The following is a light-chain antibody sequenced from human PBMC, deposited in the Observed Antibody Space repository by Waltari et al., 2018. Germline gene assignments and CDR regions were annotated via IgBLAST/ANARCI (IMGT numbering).Light chain of an antibody. V-gene: IGLV2-23*03. J-gene: IGLJ2*01. CDR2: EGN. Sequence: QSALTQPASVSGSPGQSITISCPGFNSNVGSYNLVSWYQKHPGKAPKLWIYEGNRRPSGVSNRFSGSKSDNTASLTLSGLQAEDEADYYCCSNVGSSVFFGGGTKLTVL. CDR1: NSNVGSYNL. CDR3: CSNVGSSVF.